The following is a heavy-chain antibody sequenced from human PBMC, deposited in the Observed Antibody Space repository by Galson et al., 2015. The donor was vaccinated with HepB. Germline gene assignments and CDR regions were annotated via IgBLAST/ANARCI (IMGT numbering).Heavy chain of an antibody. CDR3: VSSSGWLFDY. V-gene: IGHV6-1*01. Sequence: CAISGDSVSSNSAAWNWIRQSPSRGLEWLGRTYYRSKWYNDYAVSVKSRITINPDTSKNQFSLQLNSVTPEDTAVYYCVSSSGWLFDYWGQGTLVTVSS. J-gene: IGHJ4*02. CDR1: GDSVSSNSAA. D-gene: IGHD5-12*01. CDR2: TYYRSKWYN.